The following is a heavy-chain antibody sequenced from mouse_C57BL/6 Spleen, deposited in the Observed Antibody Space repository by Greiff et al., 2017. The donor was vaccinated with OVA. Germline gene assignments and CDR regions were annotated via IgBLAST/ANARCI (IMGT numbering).Heavy chain of an antibody. J-gene: IGHJ3*01. CDR3: ARRGYDEAPWFAY. CDR1: GYTFTTYP. V-gene: IGHV1-47*01. D-gene: IGHD2-2*01. CDR2: FHPYNDDT. Sequence: VQLQASGAELVKPGASVKMSCKASGYTFTTYPIEWMKQNHGKSLEWIGNFHPYNDDTKYNEKFKGKATLTVEKSSSTVYLELSRLTSDDSAVYYCARRGYDEAPWFAYWGQGTLVTVSA.